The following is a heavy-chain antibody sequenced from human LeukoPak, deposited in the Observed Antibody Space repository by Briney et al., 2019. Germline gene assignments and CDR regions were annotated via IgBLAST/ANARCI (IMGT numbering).Heavy chain of an antibody. Sequence: ASVKVSRKASGYTFTSYDINWVRQATGQGLEWMGWMNPNSGNTGYAQKFQGRVTITRNTSISTAYMELSSLRSEDTAVYYCARLGIAALDYYYYMDVWGKGTTVTVSS. CDR2: MNPNSGNT. CDR3: ARLGIAALDYYYYMDV. D-gene: IGHD6-13*01. V-gene: IGHV1-8*03. J-gene: IGHJ6*03. CDR1: GYTFTSYD.